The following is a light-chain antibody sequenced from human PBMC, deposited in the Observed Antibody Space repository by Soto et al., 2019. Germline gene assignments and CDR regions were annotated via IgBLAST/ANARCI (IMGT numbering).Light chain of an antibody. Sequence: QPVLTQPASVSGSPGQSITISCTGTTSDVGGYDYVSWYQQHPGKAPKLLIFEVRNRPSGVSSRFSGSRSANSASLTISGLQAEDEADYYCSSFTTSSTYVFGTGTKLTVL. CDR3: SSFTTSSTYV. J-gene: IGLJ1*01. CDR2: EVR. CDR1: TSDVGGYDY. V-gene: IGLV2-14*01.